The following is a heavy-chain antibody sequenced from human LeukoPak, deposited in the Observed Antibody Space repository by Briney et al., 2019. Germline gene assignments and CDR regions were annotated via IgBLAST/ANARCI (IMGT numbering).Heavy chain of an antibody. Sequence: GGSLRLSCAASGFTFSSYAMSWVRQAPGKGLEWVSAISGSGGSTYYADSVKGRFTISRDNSKNTLYLQMNSLRAEDTAVYYCAKEGADDYGGSAGAFDIWGQGTMVTVSS. CDR2: ISGSGGST. CDR1: GFTFSSYA. D-gene: IGHD4-17*01. CDR3: AKEGADDYGGSAGAFDI. V-gene: IGHV3-23*01. J-gene: IGHJ3*02.